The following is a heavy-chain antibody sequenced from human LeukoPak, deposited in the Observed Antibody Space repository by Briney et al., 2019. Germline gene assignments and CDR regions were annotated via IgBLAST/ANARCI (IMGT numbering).Heavy chain of an antibody. V-gene: IGHV3-21*01. CDR2: ISSSSSYI. Sequence: GGSLRLSCAASGFTFSSYSMNWVRQAPGKVLEWVSSISSSSSYIYYADSVKGRFTISRDNAKNSLYLRMNSLRAEDTAVYYCARDLVAGTLNYWGQGTLVTVSS. CDR3: ARDLVAGTLNY. D-gene: IGHD6-19*01. CDR1: GFTFSSYS. J-gene: IGHJ4*02.